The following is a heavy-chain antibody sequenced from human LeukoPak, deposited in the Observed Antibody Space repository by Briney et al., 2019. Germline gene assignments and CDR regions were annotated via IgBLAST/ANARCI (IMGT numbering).Heavy chain of an antibody. CDR3: ARVRLWFGGPRPFDY. D-gene: IGHD3-10*01. Sequence: SETLSLTCTVSGGSISGYYWSWIRQPPGKGLEWIGEINHSGSTNYNPSLKSRVTISVDTSKNQFSLKLSSVTAADTAVYYCARVRLWFGGPRPFDYWGQGTLVTVSS. J-gene: IGHJ4*02. V-gene: IGHV4-34*01. CDR2: INHSGST. CDR1: GGSISGYY.